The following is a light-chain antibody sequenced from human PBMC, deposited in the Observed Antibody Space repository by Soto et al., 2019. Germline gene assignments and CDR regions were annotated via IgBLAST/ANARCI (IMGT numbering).Light chain of an antibody. Sequence: DIQMTQSPSSLSASVGDRVTITCRASQDIADYLAWYQQKPGQVPNLLIYAASTLQSGVPSRFTGRGSGTNFTFTISSLQPEDIATYYCQQYDNVFTFGQGTRLEIK. CDR3: QQYDNVFT. CDR1: QDIADY. CDR2: AAS. V-gene: IGKV1-27*01. J-gene: IGKJ5*01.